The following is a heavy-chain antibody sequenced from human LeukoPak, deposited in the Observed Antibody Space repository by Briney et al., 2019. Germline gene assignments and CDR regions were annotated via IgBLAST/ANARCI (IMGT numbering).Heavy chain of an antibody. CDR3: AREVVPGGNWFDP. D-gene: IGHD2-2*01. Sequence: SVKVSCKASGGTFSSYAISWVRQAAGQGLEWMGGIIPIFGTANYAQKFQGRVTITADESTSTAYMELSSLRSEDTAVYYCAREVVPGGNWFDPWGQGTLVTVSS. V-gene: IGHV1-69*13. CDR1: GGTFSSYA. CDR2: IIPIFGTA. J-gene: IGHJ5*02.